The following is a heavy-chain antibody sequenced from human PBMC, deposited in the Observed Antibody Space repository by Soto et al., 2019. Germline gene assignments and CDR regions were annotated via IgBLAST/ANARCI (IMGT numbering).Heavy chain of an antibody. CDR2: ISWNSGSI. CDR1: GFTFDDYA. CDR3: AKDISSSWYDAFDI. V-gene: IGHV3-9*01. D-gene: IGHD6-13*01. Sequence: EVQLVESGGGLVQPGRSLRLSCAASGFTFDDYAMHWVRQAPGKGLEWVSGISWNSGSIGYADSVKGRFTISRDNAKNSLYLQMKSLRAEDTDLYYCAKDISSSWYDAFDIWGQGTMVTVSS. J-gene: IGHJ3*02.